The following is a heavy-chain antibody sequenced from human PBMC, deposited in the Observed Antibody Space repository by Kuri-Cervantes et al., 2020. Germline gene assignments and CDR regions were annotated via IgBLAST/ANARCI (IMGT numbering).Heavy chain of an antibody. CDR1: GGSI. Sequence: GSLRLSCTVSGGSIWSWIRQPPRKGVESIGYFDNSGMTNYNPALMSRATISVDTSKNQYSLKLNSVTAADTAVYYCARNQPNRQLFDYWGQGTLVTVSS. CDR3: ARNQPNRQLFDY. J-gene: IGHJ4*02. D-gene: IGHD1-1*01. V-gene: IGHV4-59*01. CDR2: FDNSGMT.